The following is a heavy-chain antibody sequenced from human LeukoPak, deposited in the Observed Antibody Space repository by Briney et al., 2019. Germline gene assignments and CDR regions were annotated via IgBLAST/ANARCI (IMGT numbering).Heavy chain of an antibody. CDR3: ARVSSNSRGDYFDY. V-gene: IGHV1-69*04. Sequence: SVKVSCKASGGTFSSYAISWVRQAPGQGLEWMGRIIPILGIANYAQKLQGRVTITADKSTSTAYMELSSLRSEDTAVYYCARVSSNSRGDYFDYWGQGTLVTVSS. CDR2: IIPILGIA. J-gene: IGHJ4*02. D-gene: IGHD4-23*01. CDR1: GGTFSSYA.